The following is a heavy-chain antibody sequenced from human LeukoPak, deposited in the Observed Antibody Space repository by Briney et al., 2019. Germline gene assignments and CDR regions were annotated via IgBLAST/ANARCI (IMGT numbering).Heavy chain of an antibody. D-gene: IGHD2-21*01. CDR3: ARGRGAYCGGDCYSLDAFDI. Sequence: ASVKVSCKASGYTFTGYYMHWVRQAPGQGLEWMGWINPNSGGTNYAQKFQGRVTMTRHTSISTAYMELSRLRSDDTAVYYCARGRGAYCGGDCYSLDAFDIWGQGTMVTVSS. V-gene: IGHV1-2*02. CDR2: INPNSGGT. J-gene: IGHJ3*02. CDR1: GYTFTGYY.